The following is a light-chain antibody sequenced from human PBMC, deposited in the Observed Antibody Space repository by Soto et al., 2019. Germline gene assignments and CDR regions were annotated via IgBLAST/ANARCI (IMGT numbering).Light chain of an antibody. CDR2: DAS. CDR1: LSVSSS. V-gene: IGKV3-20*01. CDR3: QQYGTSPIT. J-gene: IGKJ5*01. Sequence: TVLTQSPGTLSLSPGERATLSCRASLSVSSSLAWYQQKPGQAPRLLIYDASSRATGIPARFSGSGSGTDFTLTLSRMEPEDVAVFYCQQYGTSPITFGHGTRLEIK.